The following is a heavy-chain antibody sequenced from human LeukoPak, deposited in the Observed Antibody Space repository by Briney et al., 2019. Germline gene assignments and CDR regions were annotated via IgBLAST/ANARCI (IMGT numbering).Heavy chain of an antibody. CDR2: IWYDGSNK. J-gene: IGHJ4*02. V-gene: IGHV3-33*01. CDR3: STSPADYGDYDFPL. Sequence: PGGSLRLSCAASGFNFSSYGMHWVRQAAGEGLEWVAVIWYDGSNKYFADSVKSRFTIPRRNSKQTLYLQMNSLRAVDTPVDYFSTSPADYGDYDFPLWGQGTLVTVSS. D-gene: IGHD4-17*01. CDR1: GFNFSSYG.